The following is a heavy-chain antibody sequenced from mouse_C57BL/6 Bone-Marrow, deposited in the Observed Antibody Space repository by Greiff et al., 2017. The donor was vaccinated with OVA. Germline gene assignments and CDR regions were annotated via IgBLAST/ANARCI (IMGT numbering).Heavy chain of an antibody. CDR1: GYTFTSYW. V-gene: IGHV1-50*01. CDR2: IDPSDSYT. CDR3: AREGATVRGSFAY. J-gene: IGHJ3*01. Sequence: VQLQQPGAELVKPGASVKLSCKASGYTFTSYWMQWVKQRPGQGLEWIGEIDPSDSYTNYNQKFKGKATLTVDTSSSPAYMQLSSLTSEDSAVYYCAREGATVRGSFAYWGQGTLVTVSA. D-gene: IGHD1-1*01.